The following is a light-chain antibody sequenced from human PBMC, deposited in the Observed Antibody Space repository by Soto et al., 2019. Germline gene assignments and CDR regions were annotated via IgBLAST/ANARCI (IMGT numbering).Light chain of an antibody. J-gene: IGKJ1*01. V-gene: IGKV1-5*01. CDR3: QQYNSYPWT. CDR2: DAS. Sequence: DIQMTQSPSTLSASVGDRVTITCRASQSISSWLAWYQQKPGKAPKLLIYDASSLESGVPSRFSGSGSGTEVTLTISSLQPDDFATYYCQQYNSYPWTFGQGNKVEIK. CDR1: QSISSW.